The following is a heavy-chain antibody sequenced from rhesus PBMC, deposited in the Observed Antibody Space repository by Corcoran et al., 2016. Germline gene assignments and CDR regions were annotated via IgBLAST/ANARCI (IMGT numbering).Heavy chain of an antibody. J-gene: IGHJ4*01. V-gene: IGHV4S5*01. CDR3: VRGDNSNYNHHY. CDR1: GGSIAGYY. Sequence: QLQLQESGPGLVRPSETLSLTCAVSGGSIAGYYWNWIRQPPGKGLEWTGYIGGTPGPTYSHPSLKRRVTTSTDTSTNQFSLKMNSVTAADTAVYYCVRGDNSNYNHHYWGQGVLVTVSS. CDR2: IGGTPGPT. D-gene: IGHD4-23*01.